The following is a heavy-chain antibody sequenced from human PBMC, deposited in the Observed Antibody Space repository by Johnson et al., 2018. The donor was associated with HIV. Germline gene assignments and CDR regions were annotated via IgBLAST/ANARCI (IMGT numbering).Heavy chain of an antibody. D-gene: IGHD3-3*01. Sequence: QVQLVESGGSMVRPGGSRRLSCAVSGFTFDDYGMSWVRQAPGKGLEWVAVISYDGSNKYYADSVKGRFTISRDNSKNTLYLQINNLKTEDTAMYYCATEDFRLTAFDMWGHGTMVTVSS. V-gene: IGHV3-33*08. CDR1: GFTFDDYG. CDR2: ISYDGSNK. CDR3: ATEDFRLTAFDM. J-gene: IGHJ3*02.